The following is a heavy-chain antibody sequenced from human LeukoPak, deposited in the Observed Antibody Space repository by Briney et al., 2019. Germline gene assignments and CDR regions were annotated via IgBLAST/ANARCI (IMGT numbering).Heavy chain of an antibody. J-gene: IGHJ4*02. V-gene: IGHV4-61*02. Sequence: SQTLSLTCTVSGGSISSGSYYWSWIRQPAGKGLEWIGRIYTSGSTNYNPSLKSRVTISVDTSKNQFSLKLSSVTAADTAVYYCARQTPGIAAAGIPDWDQGTVVGVSS. D-gene: IGHD6-13*01. CDR3: ARQTPGIAAAGIPD. CDR1: GGSISSGSYY. CDR2: IYTSGST.